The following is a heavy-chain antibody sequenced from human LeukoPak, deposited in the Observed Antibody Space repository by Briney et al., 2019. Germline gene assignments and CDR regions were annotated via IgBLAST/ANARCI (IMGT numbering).Heavy chain of an antibody. J-gene: IGHJ5*02. CDR1: GYSISSGYY. V-gene: IGHV4-38-2*02. Sequence: PSETLSLTCTVSGYSISSGYYWGWIRQPPGKGLEWIGSIYHSGRTYYNPSLKSRVTISVDTSKNQFSLKLSSVTAADTAMYYCARMFRSSWYINWFDPWGQGTLVTVSS. D-gene: IGHD6-13*01. CDR2: IYHSGRT. CDR3: ARMFRSSWYINWFDP.